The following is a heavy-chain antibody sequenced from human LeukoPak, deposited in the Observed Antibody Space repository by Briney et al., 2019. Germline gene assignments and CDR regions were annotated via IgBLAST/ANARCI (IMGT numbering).Heavy chain of an antibody. CDR2: IIPIFGTA. J-gene: IGHJ4*02. CDR3: ARSSIVGATTYSDY. CDR1: GGTFSSYA. D-gene: IGHD1-26*01. Sequence: SVKVSCKASGGTFSSYAISWVRQAPGQGLEWMGRIIPIFGTANYAQKFQGRVTIATDESTSTAYMELSSLRSEDTAVYYCARSSIVGATTYSDYWGQGTLVTVSS. V-gene: IGHV1-69*05.